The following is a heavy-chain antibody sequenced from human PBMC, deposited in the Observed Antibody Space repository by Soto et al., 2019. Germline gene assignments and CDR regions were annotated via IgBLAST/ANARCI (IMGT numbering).Heavy chain of an antibody. V-gene: IGHV3-48*01. Sequence: GGSLRLSCAASGFTFSSYSMNWVRQAPGKGLEWVSYISSSSSTIYYADSVKGRFTISRDNAKNSLYLQMNSLRAEDTAVYYCARVYDFWSGYYYYWGQGTLVTVSS. CDR1: GFTFSSYS. D-gene: IGHD3-3*01. J-gene: IGHJ4*02. CDR2: ISSSSSTI. CDR3: ARVYDFWSGYYYY.